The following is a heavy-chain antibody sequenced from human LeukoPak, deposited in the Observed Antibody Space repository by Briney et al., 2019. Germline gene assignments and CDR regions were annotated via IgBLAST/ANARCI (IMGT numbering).Heavy chain of an antibody. CDR1: GGSISSRSYF. D-gene: IGHD6-19*01. CDR2: IYYKGNT. V-gene: IGHV4-39*07. Sequence: SETLSLTCTVSGGSISSRSYFWGWIRQPPGKGLEWIGRIYYKGNTYFNPSLKSRVTISEDTSKNQFSLKLNSLTAADTAVYYGASPMAVGGTGVDAFDIWGQGTMVTVSS. J-gene: IGHJ3*02. CDR3: ASPMAVGGTGVDAFDI.